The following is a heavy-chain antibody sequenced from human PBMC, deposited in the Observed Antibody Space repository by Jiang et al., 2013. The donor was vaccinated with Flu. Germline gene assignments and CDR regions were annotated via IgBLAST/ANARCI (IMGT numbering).Heavy chain of an antibody. CDR1: GYSFTAYH. V-gene: IGHV1-2*02. CDR3: ARVEGRAATFTD. J-gene: IGHJ4*02. D-gene: IGHD3-3*01. Sequence: SGAEVKKPGASVTVSCKASGYSFTAYHIHWVRQAPGQGLEWVGRIRPDNGGTIFAQKFQGRVTLASVTSINTVYMEFSRLMSDDTASYYCARVEGRAATFTDWGQGTPVTVSS. CDR2: IRPDNGGT.